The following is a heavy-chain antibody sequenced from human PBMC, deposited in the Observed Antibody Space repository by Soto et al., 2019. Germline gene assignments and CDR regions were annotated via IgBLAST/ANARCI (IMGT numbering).Heavy chain of an antibody. J-gene: IGHJ1*01. CDR1: GFTFSSYS. CDR3: ASTPDSSGYYSLLAEYFQH. D-gene: IGHD3-22*01. CDR2: ISSSSSTI. V-gene: IGHV3-48*02. Sequence: GGSLRLSCAASGFTFSSYSMNWVRQAPGKGLEWVSYISSSSSTIYYADSVKGRFTISRENAKNSLYLQMNSLRDEDTAVYYCASTPDSSGYYSLLAEYFQHWGQGTLVTVSS.